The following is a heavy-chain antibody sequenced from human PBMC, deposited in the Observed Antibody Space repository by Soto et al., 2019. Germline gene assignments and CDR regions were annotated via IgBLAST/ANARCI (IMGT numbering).Heavy chain of an antibody. CDR3: ASGIAAAGTYYYYYMDV. CDR1: GYTFTSYY. J-gene: IGHJ6*03. D-gene: IGHD6-13*01. Sequence: ASVKVSCKASGYTFTSYYMHWVRQAPGQGLEWMGIINPSGGSTSYAQKFQGRVTMTRDTSTSTVYMELSSLRSEDTAVYYCASGIAAAGTYYYYYMDVWGKGTTVTV. V-gene: IGHV1-46*03. CDR2: INPSGGST.